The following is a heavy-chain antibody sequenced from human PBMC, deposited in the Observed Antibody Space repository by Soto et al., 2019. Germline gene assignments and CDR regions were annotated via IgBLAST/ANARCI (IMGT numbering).Heavy chain of an antibody. V-gene: IGHV1-46*01. J-gene: IGHJ5*02. Sequence: QVQLVQSGAEVKKPGASVKVSCKASGYTFTSYYMHWVRQAPGQGLEWMGIINPSGGSTSYAQKFQGRVTMTRDTSTSTGYLELSSLRSEDTAVYYCAREGTSRTTVKPFDPWGQGTLVTVSS. CDR2: INPSGGST. D-gene: IGHD4-17*01. CDR1: GYTFTSYY. CDR3: AREGTSRTTVKPFDP.